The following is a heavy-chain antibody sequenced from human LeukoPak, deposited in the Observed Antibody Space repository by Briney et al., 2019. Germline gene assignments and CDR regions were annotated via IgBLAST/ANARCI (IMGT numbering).Heavy chain of an antibody. Sequence: GGSLRLSCAASGITFSSYWMSWVRQAPEKGLEWVANIKQDGSDKYYVDSVKGRFTISRDNAKNSLYLQLNSLTAEDTAVYYCARLLGGNYFDNWGQGTLVTVSS. J-gene: IGHJ4*02. D-gene: IGHD1-26*01. CDR2: IKQDGSDK. CDR3: ARLLGGNYFDN. V-gene: IGHV3-7*04. CDR1: GITFSSYW.